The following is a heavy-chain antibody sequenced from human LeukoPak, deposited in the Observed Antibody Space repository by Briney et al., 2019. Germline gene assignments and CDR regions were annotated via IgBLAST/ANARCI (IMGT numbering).Heavy chain of an antibody. J-gene: IGHJ4*02. CDR1: GFTSSSYW. D-gene: IGHD3-10*01. V-gene: IGHV3-7*01. Sequence: GGSLRLSCAASGFTSSSYWMSWVRQAPGKGLEWVANIKQDGSEKYYVDSVKGRFTISRDNAKNSLYLQMNSLRAGDTAVYYCARDSGRLWENFDYWGQGTLVTVSS. CDR3: ARDSGRLWENFDY. CDR2: IKQDGSEK.